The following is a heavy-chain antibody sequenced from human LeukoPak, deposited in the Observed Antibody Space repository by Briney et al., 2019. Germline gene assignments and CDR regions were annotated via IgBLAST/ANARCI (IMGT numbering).Heavy chain of an antibody. D-gene: IGHD3-9*01. CDR2: IYYSGST. J-gene: IGHJ4*02. CDR1: GGSFSGYY. V-gene: IGHV4-34*01. Sequence: SETLSLTCAVYGGSFSGYYWSWIRQPPGKGLEWIGSIYYSGSTYYNPSLKSRVTISVDTSKNQFSLKLSSVTAADTAVYYCARTSGVLRYFDWFDYWGQGTLVTVSS. CDR3: ARTSGVLRYFDWFDY.